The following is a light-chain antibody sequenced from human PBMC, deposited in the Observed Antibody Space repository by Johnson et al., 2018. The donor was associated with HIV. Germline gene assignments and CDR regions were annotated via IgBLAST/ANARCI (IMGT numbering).Light chain of an antibody. J-gene: IGLJ1*01. CDR2: ENN. V-gene: IGLV1-51*02. CDR1: SSNIGNNY. CDR3: GTWDSGLGAVYV. Sequence: VLTQPPSVSAAPGQKVTISCSGSSSNIGNNYVSWYQQLPGTAPKLLIYENNKRPSGIPDRFSGSKSGTSATLGITGLQTGDEADYYCGTWDSGLGAVYVFGTGTKVSVL.